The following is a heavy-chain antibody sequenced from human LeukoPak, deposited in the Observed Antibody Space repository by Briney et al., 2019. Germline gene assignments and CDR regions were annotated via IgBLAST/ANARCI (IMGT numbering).Heavy chain of an antibody. CDR2: IKQDGSEK. D-gene: IGHD3-10*01. CDR3: ARDRGQYYGSGSYYVN. V-gene: IGHV3-7*01. CDR1: GFTFSTYW. J-gene: IGHJ4*02. Sequence: GGSLRLSCAASGFTFSTYWMSWVRQAPGKGLEWVANIKQDGSEKYYIDSVKGRFTISRDNSKNTLFLQMNSLRADDTAVYYCARDRGQYYGSGSYYVNWGQGTLVTVSS.